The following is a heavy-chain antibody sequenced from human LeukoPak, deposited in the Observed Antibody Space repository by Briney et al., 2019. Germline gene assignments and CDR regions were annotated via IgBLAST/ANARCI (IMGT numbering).Heavy chain of an antibody. CDR1: GFTFDDYA. D-gene: IGHD6-19*01. CDR2: ISWNSGSI. J-gene: IGHJ4*02. V-gene: IGHV3-9*01. CDR3: AKDLSADSGRIDY. Sequence: GGSLRLSCVASGFTFDDYAMHWVRQAPGKGLEWVSGISWNSGSIGYADSVKGRFTISRDNAKNSLYLQMNSLRAEDTALHYCAKDLSADSGRIDYWGQGTLVTVSS.